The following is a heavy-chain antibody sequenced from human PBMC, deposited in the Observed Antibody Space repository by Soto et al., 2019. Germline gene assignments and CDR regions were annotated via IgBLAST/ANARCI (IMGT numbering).Heavy chain of an antibody. D-gene: IGHD2-15*01. CDR1: GGNFSCYA. J-gene: IGHJ5*02. Sequence: QVQLVQSGAEVKKPGSSVKVSCKASGGNFSCYAISWVRQAPGQGRERLGGLIPIFGTATYAQKVQGRGTIPADEATSTAHAELRSLCSEDTSVYYCAGDAYQCCAGSCDGYWFDPWGQGPLFTVCS. CDR2: LIPIFGTA. CDR3: AGDAYQCCAGSCDGYWFDP. V-gene: IGHV1-69*12.